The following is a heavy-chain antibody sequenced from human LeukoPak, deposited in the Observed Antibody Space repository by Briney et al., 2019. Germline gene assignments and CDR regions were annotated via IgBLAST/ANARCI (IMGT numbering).Heavy chain of an antibody. J-gene: IGHJ4*02. D-gene: IGHD3-22*01. V-gene: IGHV3-33*01. CDR2: IWYDGSNK. Sequence: PGGSLRLSCAASGFTFSSYGMHWVRQAPGKGLEWVAVIWYDGSNKYYADSVKGRFTISRDNSKNTLYLQMNSLRAEDTAVYYCARLQYDSSGYYFDYWGQGTLVTVSS. CDR3: ARLQYDSSGYYFDY. CDR1: GFTFSSYG.